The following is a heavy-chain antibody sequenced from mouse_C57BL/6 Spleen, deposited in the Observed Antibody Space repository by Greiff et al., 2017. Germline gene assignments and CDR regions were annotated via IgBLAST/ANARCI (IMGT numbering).Heavy chain of an antibody. V-gene: IGHV1-80*01. CDR3: ARSGSSFAWFAY. Sequence: VHLVESGAELVKPGASVKISCKASGYAFSSYWMNWVKQRPGTGLEWIGQIYPGDGDTNYNGKFKGKATLTADKSSSTAYMQLSSLTSEDSAVYFCARSGSSFAWFAYWGQGTLVTVSA. J-gene: IGHJ3*01. CDR2: IYPGDGDT. CDR1: GYAFSSYW. D-gene: IGHD1-1*01.